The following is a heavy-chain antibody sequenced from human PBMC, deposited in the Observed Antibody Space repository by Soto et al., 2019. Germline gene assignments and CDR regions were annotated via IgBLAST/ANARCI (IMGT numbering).Heavy chain of an antibody. J-gene: IGHJ6*02. Sequence: PGWSLRLSCATSVFTFSMYAMSWVRQAPGKGLEWVSAVSGSGGNTYYADSAKGRFTISRDNSKNTVYMQMSSLRAEDTAIYYCAKESNHFYYYGMDVWGPGTTVTVSS. CDR3: AKESNHFYYYGMDV. CDR1: VFTFSMYA. V-gene: IGHV3-23*01. CDR2: VSGSGGNT.